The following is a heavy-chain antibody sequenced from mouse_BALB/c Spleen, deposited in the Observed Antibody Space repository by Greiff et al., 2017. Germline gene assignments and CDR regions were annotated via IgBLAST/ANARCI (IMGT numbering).Heavy chain of an antibody. D-gene: IGHD3-3*01. Sequence: EVNVVESGGGLVKPGGSLKLSCAASGFTFSSYAMSWVRQTPEKRLEWVASISSGGSTYYPDSVKGRFTISRDNARNILYLQMSSLRSEDTAMYYCARAGDCAYWGQGTLVTVSA. CDR1: GFTFSSYA. CDR2: ISSGGST. J-gene: IGHJ3*01. CDR3: ARAGDCAY. V-gene: IGHV5-6-5*01.